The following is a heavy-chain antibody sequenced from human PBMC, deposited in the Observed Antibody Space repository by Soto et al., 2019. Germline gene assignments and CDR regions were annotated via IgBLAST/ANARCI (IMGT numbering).Heavy chain of an antibody. D-gene: IGHD3-22*01. CDR3: ARGPYYYDSSGYDGFDY. CDR2: IIPIFGTA. Sequence: QVQLVQSGAEVKKPGSSVKVSCKASGGTFSSYAISWVRQAPGQGLEWMGGIIPIFGTANYAQKFQGRVTITADESTSTAYMELSSLRSEDTAVYYCARGPYYYDSSGYDGFDYWGQGTLVTVAS. V-gene: IGHV1-69*01. CDR1: GGTFSSYA. J-gene: IGHJ4*02.